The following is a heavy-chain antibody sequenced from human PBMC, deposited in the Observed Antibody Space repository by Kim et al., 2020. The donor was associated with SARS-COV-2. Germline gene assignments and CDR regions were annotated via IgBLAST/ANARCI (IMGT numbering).Heavy chain of an antibody. J-gene: IGHJ4*02. CDR3: ARKGGIAVAGYGD. D-gene: IGHD6-19*01. CDR2: INHSGST. Sequence: SQTLSLTCAVYGGSFSGYYWSWIRQPPGKGLEWIGEINHSGSTNYNPSLKSRVTISVDTSKNQFSLKLSSVTAADTAVYYCARKGGIAVAGYGDWGQGTLVTVSS. V-gene: IGHV4-34*01. CDR1: GGSFSGYY.